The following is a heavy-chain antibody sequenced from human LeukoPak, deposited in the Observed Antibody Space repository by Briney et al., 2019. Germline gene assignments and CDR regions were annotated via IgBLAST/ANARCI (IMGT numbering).Heavy chain of an antibody. CDR3: ARGSGSFGY. V-gene: IGHV4-59*01. J-gene: IGHJ4*02. CDR1: GGSISSFY. CDR2: IYYSGST. D-gene: IGHD3-10*01. Sequence: SETLSLTCSVSGGSISSFYWSWIRQPPGKGLEWIGYIYYSGSTNYNPSVKSRVTISVDTSKNQFSLKLSSVTAADTAVYYCARGSGSFGYWGQETLVTVSS.